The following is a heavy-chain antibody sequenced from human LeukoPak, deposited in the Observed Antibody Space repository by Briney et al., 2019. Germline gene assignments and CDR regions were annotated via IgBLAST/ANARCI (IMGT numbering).Heavy chain of an antibody. Sequence: SETLSLTCTVSGGSISSSSYYWGWIRQPPGKGLEWIGSIYYSGSTYYNPSLKSRVTISVDTSKNQFSLKLSSVTAADTAVYYCASSYDILTGYPPSPYGIDYWGQGTLVTVSS. CDR3: ASSYDILTGYPPSPYGIDY. CDR2: IYYSGST. D-gene: IGHD3-9*01. V-gene: IGHV4-39*07. J-gene: IGHJ4*02. CDR1: GGSISSSSYY.